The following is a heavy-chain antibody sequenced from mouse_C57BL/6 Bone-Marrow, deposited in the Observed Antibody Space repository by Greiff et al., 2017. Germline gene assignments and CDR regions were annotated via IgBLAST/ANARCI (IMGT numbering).Heavy chain of an antibody. V-gene: IGHV14-4*01. CDR3: TAGITTVVAKAGDY. CDR1: GFNIKDDY. D-gene: IGHD1-1*01. CDR2: IDPENGDT. Sequence: VHVKQSGAELVRPGASVKLSCTASGFNIKDDYMHWVKQRPEQGLEWIGWIDPENGDTEYASKFQGKATITADTSSNTAYLQLSSLTSEDTAVYYCTAGITTVVAKAGDYWGQGTSVTVSS. J-gene: IGHJ4*01.